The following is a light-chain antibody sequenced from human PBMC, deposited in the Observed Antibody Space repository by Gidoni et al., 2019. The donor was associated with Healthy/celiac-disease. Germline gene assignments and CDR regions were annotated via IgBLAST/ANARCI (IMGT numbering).Light chain of an antibody. Sequence: ESVLTQSPGTLSLSPGERATLSCRASQAVSNSYLAWYVQKPGQAPRLLIYGASNRATGPPDMFSGSGSGTDFTLTISRLAPEDFATYYCQQYGSSSGAFGQXTKVEIK. CDR3: QQYGSSSGA. J-gene: IGKJ1*01. CDR2: GAS. V-gene: IGKV3-20*01. CDR1: QAVSNSY.